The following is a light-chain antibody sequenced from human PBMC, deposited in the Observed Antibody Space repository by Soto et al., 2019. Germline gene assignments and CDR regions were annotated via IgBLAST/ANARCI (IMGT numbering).Light chain of an antibody. CDR2: DVN. CDR1: SSDVGVYNY. J-gene: IGLJ2*01. CDR3: SSYTSSNTPV. V-gene: IGLV2-14*03. Sequence: QSALTQPASVSGSPGQSITISCTGTSSDVGVYNYVSWYQQHPGEAPKLMIYDVNDRPSGVSNRFSGSKSGNTASLTISGLQAEDEADYYCSSYTSSNTPVFGGGTKLTVL.